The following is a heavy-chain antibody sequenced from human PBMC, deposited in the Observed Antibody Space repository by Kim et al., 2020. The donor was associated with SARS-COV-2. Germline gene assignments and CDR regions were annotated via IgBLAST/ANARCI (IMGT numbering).Heavy chain of an antibody. J-gene: IGHJ4*02. Sequence: QKLQGRVTMTTDTSTSTAYMELRSLRSDDTAVYYCARRAGAAAGLYYVDYWGQGTLVTVSS. D-gene: IGHD6-13*01. CDR3: ARRAGAAAGLYYVDY. V-gene: IGHV1-18*01.